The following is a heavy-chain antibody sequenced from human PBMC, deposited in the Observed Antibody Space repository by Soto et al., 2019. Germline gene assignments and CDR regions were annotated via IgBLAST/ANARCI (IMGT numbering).Heavy chain of an antibody. CDR2: NYYSGFT. Sequence: QVQLQESGPGLVKPSQTLSLTCTVSGGSISSGGYYWTWIRQHPGKVLEWIGYNYYSGFTYYNPSLKSRVTISLDTSKNQFSLKLSSVTAADTAVYYCARGSSIAGLYYGMDVWGQGTTVTVSS. J-gene: IGHJ6*02. CDR1: GGSISSGGYY. V-gene: IGHV4-31*03. CDR3: ARGSSIAGLYYGMDV. D-gene: IGHD6-6*01.